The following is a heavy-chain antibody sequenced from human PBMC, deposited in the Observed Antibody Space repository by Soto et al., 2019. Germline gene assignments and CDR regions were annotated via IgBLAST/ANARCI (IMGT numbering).Heavy chain of an antibody. CDR3: AKESTVTTFSSWFDP. CDR1: GDSILTNY. CDR2: INDNGNT. V-gene: IGHV4-59*01. J-gene: IGHJ5*02. D-gene: IGHD4-17*01. Sequence: SETLSLTCSVSGDSILTNYWSWIRQPPGKGLEWIGYINDNGNTNYNPSLKSRVTISMDRSRNQFSLKLNSMTPADTAVYYCAKESTVTTFSSWFDPWGQGILVTVPS.